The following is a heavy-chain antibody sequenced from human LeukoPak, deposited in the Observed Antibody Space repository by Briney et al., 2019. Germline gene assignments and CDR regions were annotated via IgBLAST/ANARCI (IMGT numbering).Heavy chain of an antibody. J-gene: IGHJ5*02. CDR1: GGSISSYY. D-gene: IGHD6-13*01. CDR2: MDYNGST. V-gene: IGHV4-59*01. CDR3: ARDHGYSSSWYAVWFDP. Sequence: PSQTLSLTCTVSGGSISSYYGSWVRQPPGKGLEWISYMDYNGSTNYNPALKSRVTLSGDTSKNQFSLKMSSVTAADTAVYYCARDHGYSSSWYAVWFDPWGQGTLVTVSS.